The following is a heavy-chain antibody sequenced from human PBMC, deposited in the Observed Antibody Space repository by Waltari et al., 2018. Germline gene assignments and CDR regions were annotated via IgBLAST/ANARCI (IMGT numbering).Heavy chain of an antibody. Sequence: QMQLVQSGPEVKKPGTSVKVSCKASGFTFTSSAVQWVRPARGKRLEWIGWIVVGSGNTNYAQKFQERVTITRDMSTSTAYMELSSLRSEDTAVYYCAAPLYCSGGSCHGEAFDIWGQGTMVTVSS. CDR2: IVVGSGNT. V-gene: IGHV1-58*01. J-gene: IGHJ3*02. D-gene: IGHD2-15*01. CDR1: GFTFTSSA. CDR3: AAPLYCSGGSCHGEAFDI.